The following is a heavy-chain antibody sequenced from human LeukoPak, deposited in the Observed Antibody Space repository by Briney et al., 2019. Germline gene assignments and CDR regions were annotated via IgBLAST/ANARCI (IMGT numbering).Heavy chain of an antibody. CDR1: GFTFSNYA. D-gene: IGHD2-21*02. Sequence: GGSLRLSCAASGFTFSNYAMSWVRQAPGKGLEWVSAISGSDGNTYYADSVKGRFTISRDNSKNTLYLQMNSLRAEDTAVYYCAKDPALIEVSVTAILRPYLNWFDPWGQGTLVTVSS. J-gene: IGHJ5*02. V-gene: IGHV3-23*01. CDR3: AKDPALIEVSVTAILRPYLNWFDP. CDR2: ISGSDGNT.